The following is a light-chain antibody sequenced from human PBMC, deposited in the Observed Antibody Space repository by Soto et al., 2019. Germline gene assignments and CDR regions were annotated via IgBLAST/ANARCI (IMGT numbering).Light chain of an antibody. CDR3: GTWDTSLSAVV. CDR2: DNN. J-gene: IGLJ2*01. CDR1: FSNIGKNY. Sequence: QSVLTQPPSVSAAPGQKVTIPCSGSFSNIGKNYVSWYQRLPGTAPKLLIYDNNERSSGIPDRFSGSKSGTSATLGIAGLQTGDEADYYCGTWDTSLSAVVFGGGTKVTVL. V-gene: IGLV1-51*01.